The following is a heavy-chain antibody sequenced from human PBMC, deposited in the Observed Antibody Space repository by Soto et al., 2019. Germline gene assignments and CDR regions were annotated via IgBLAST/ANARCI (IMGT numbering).Heavy chain of an antibody. Sequence: SDTLSLIFTVSGASIPNYYSNWLRQSPGKGLEWIGYIYSSGSTHYNPSLQNRVTISIDTSKNQVSLKVNSVTAADAAVYYCARDHPHSYGVYYFDYWGKGTPVTVS. CDR1: GASIPNYY. J-gene: IGHJ4*02. V-gene: IGHV4-59*01. CDR3: ARDHPHSYGVYYFDY. CDR2: IYSSGST. D-gene: IGHD5-18*01.